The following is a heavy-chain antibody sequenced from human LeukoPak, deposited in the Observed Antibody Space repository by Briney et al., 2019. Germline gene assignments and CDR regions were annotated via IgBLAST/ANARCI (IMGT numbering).Heavy chain of an antibody. D-gene: IGHD3-9*01. V-gene: IGHV3-30*18. CDR2: ISYDGSNK. CDR3: ANTGYFSS. J-gene: IGHJ5*02. CDR1: GFTFSSYG. Sequence: PGGSLRLSCAASGFTFSSYGMHWVRQAPGKGLEWVAVISYDGSNKYYADSVKGRFTISRDNSKNTLYLQMNSLRAEDTAVYYCANTGYFSSWGQGTLVTVSS.